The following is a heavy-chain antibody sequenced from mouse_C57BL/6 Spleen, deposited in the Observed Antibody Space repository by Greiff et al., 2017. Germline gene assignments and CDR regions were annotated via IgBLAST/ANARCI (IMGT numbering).Heavy chain of an antibody. D-gene: IGHD1-1*01. V-gene: IGHV1-18*01. Sequence: VQLQHSGPELVKPGASVKIPCKASGYTFTDYNMDWVKQSHGKSLEWIGDINPNNGGTIYNQKFKGKATLTVDKSSSTAYMELRSLTSEDTAVYYCARGYYGSSYENYFDYWGQGTTLTVSS. CDR2: INPNNGGT. CDR1: GYTFTDYN. CDR3: ARGYYGSSYENYFDY. J-gene: IGHJ2*01.